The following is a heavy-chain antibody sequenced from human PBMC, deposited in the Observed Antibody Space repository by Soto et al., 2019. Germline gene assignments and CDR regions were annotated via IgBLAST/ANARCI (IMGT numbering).Heavy chain of an antibody. Sequence: GGSLTLSCAASVFTFSTYGMNWVRQAPGKGLDWVSAISGSGGSTYYAESVRGRFTISRDNSINALFLQMSSLRTEDTAVYYCAHPRGYGVFDAVDIWGQGTLVTVSS. D-gene: IGHD4-17*01. J-gene: IGHJ3*02. CDR1: VFTFSTYG. CDR3: AHPRGYGVFDAVDI. CDR2: ISGSGGST. V-gene: IGHV3-23*01.